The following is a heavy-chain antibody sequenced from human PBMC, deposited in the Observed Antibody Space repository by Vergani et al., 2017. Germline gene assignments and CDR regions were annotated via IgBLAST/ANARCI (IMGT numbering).Heavy chain of an antibody. CDR1: GGSVSSGSYY. CDR3: ARGFVGIPAPFDY. V-gene: IGHV4-61*10. Sequence: QVQLQESGPGLVKPSETLSLTCTVSGGSVSSGSYYWTWIRQPAGKGLEWIGYIYYSGSTNYNPSLKSRVTISVDTSKNQLSLKLTSVTAADTALYYCARGFVGIPAPFDYWGQGTLVTVSS. J-gene: IGHJ4*02. CDR2: IYYSGST. D-gene: IGHD2-2*01.